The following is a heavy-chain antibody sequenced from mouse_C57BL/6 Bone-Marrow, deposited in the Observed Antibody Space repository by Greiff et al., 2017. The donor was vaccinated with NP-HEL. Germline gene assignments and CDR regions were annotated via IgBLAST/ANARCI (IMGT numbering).Heavy chain of an antibody. V-gene: IGHV2-2*01. CDR1: GFSLTSYG. J-gene: IGHJ4*01. Sequence: VQLVESGPGLVQPSQSLSITCTVSGFSLTSYGVHWVRQSPGKGLEWLGVIWSGGSTDYNAAFISRLSISKDNSKSQVFFKMNSLQADDTAIYYCARKGYYDYDDYAMDYWGQGTSVTVSS. CDR2: IWSGGST. CDR3: ARKGYYDYDDYAMDY. D-gene: IGHD2-4*01.